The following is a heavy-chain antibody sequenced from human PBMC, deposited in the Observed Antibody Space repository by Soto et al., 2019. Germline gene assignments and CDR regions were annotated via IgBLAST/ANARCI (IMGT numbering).Heavy chain of an antibody. CDR2: SYYSVTT. D-gene: IGHD1-20*01. Sequence: PSETLSLTCTVSGASISVHSYYCTWIRQPPGKGLEWIGSSYYSVTTYFNPSLKSRATISVDTSKNQFSLRLTSVTAADTAIYYCTRRYNWNDNYFDTWGTGALVTVSS. J-gene: IGHJ5*02. CDR1: GASISVHSYY. V-gene: IGHV4-39*01. CDR3: TRRYNWNDNYFDT.